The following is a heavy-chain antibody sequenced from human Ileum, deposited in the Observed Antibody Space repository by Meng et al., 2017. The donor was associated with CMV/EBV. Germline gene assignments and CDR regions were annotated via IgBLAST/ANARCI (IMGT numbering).Heavy chain of an antibody. V-gene: IGHV5-51*01. Sequence: GSGYNVITSWIGWVRQMPGKGLEWMAIIYPGDSDIKYSPSFQGQVSISADKSISTAYLQWNSLKASDTAMYYCGRLDGYSTGFGFFNWGQGTLVTVSS. CDR1: GYNVITSW. J-gene: IGHJ4*02. CDR2: IYPGDSDI. CDR3: GRLDGYSTGFGFFN. D-gene: IGHD6-19*01.